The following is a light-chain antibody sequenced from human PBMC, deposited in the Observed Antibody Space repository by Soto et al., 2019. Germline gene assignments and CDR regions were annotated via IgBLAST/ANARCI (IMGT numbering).Light chain of an antibody. CDR1: QSVSSY. CDR3: QQYNNCPPWT. J-gene: IGKJ1*01. Sequence: EIVSTQSPATLSFSPGERATLSCRASQSVSSYFAWYQQKPGQAPGLLIYGASSRATDIPDRFSGSGSGTDFTLTISSLQSEDFAVYYCQQYNNCPPWTFGQGTKVDIK. CDR2: GAS. V-gene: IGKV3D-15*01.